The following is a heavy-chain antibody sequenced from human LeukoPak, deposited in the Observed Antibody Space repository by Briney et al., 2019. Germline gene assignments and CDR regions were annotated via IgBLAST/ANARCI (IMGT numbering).Heavy chain of an antibody. CDR3: ARTAKGTVSGVWYFDL. CDR2: IYPGASDT. Sequence: GESLKISCQASGYNFTNYWIAWVRQMPGKGLEWAGIIYPGASDTRYSPSFQGHVTISTDKSISAAYLQWSSLKASDSAMYFCARTAKGTVSGVWYFDLWGRGTLVTVSS. J-gene: IGHJ2*01. V-gene: IGHV5-51*01. D-gene: IGHD4-17*01. CDR1: GYNFTNYW.